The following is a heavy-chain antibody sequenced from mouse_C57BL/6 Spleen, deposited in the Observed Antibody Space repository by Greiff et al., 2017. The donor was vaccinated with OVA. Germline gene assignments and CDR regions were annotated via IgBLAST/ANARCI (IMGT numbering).Heavy chain of an antibody. J-gene: IGHJ4*01. Sequence: DVKLQESGTVLARPGASVKMSCKTSGYTFTSYWMHWVKQRPGQGLEWIGAIYPGNSDTSYNQKFKGKAKLTAVTSASTSYMELSSLTNEDSAVYYCTREGYGSSYGYAMDYWGQGTSVTVSS. CDR1: GYTFTSYW. V-gene: IGHV1-5*01. CDR3: TREGYGSSYGYAMDY. CDR2: IYPGNSDT. D-gene: IGHD1-1*01.